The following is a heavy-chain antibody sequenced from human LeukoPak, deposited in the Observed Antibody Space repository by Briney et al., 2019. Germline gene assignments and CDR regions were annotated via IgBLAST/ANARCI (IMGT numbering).Heavy chain of an antibody. D-gene: IGHD5-18*01. Sequence: GGSLRLSCAASGFTFSSYGMHWVRQAPGKGLEWGAVIWFDESNKYYADSVKGRFTISRDNSKNTLYLQMNSLRAEDTAVYYCARDKEYSYDYVDYWGQGTLVTVSS. V-gene: IGHV3-33*01. CDR2: IWFDESNK. CDR1: GFTFSSYG. CDR3: ARDKEYSYDYVDY. J-gene: IGHJ4*02.